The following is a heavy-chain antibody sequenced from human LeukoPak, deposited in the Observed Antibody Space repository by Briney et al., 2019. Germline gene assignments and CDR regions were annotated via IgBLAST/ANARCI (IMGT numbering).Heavy chain of an antibody. D-gene: IGHD2-15*01. CDR1: GFTFSSYA. Sequence: GGSLRLSCAASGFTFSSYAMSWVRQAPGKGLEWVSAISGSGGSTYYADSVKGRFTISRDNSKNTLYLQMTSLRAEDTAVYYCAKEGVGRYCSGGSCFETNWFDPWGQGTLVTASS. CDR2: ISGSGGST. J-gene: IGHJ5*02. CDR3: AKEGVGRYCSGGSCFETNWFDP. V-gene: IGHV3-23*01.